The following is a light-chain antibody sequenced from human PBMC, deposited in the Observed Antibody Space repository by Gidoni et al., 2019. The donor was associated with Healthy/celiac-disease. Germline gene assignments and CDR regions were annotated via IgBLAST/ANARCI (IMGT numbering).Light chain of an antibody. CDR1: QDISNY. J-gene: IGKJ4*01. CDR3: QQYDSQTLT. CDR2: DAS. V-gene: IGKV1-33*01. Sequence: DIQMTQSPSSLSASVGDRVTITCQASQDISNYLNWYQQKPGKAPKLLIYDASNLETGVPSKFSGSGSGTDFTFTISSLQPEDIATYYCQQYDSQTLTFGGGTKVEIK.